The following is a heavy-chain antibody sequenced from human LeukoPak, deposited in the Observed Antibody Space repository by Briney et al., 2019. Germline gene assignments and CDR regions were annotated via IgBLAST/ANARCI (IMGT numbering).Heavy chain of an antibody. CDR3: ARITVVITYFDY. CDR2: ISSGGSNI. D-gene: IGHD3-22*01. CDR1: GFTVSSSY. J-gene: IGHJ4*02. Sequence: GGSLRLSCAASGFTVSSSYMTWVRQAPGKGLEWVSYISSGGSNIYYADSVKGRFTISRDNAKNSLYLQMNSLRAEDTAVYYCARITVVITYFDYWGQGTLVTVSS. V-gene: IGHV3-48*03.